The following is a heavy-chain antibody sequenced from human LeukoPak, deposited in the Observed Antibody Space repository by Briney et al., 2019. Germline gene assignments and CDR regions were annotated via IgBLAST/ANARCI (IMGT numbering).Heavy chain of an antibody. CDR3: AKDRDLLWWWSAAFDI. J-gene: IGHJ3*02. D-gene: IGHD2-21*01. CDR1: GFTFSRLG. Sequence: GGSLRLSCATSGFTFSRLGMQWVRQAPGKWLEWVAVIHNDGTMGQYADSVKGRFTISKDFSQDTLYLQMNSLRAEDTAVYYCAKDRDLLWWWSAAFDIWGQGTMVTVSS. V-gene: IGHV3-30*02. CDR2: IHNDGTMG.